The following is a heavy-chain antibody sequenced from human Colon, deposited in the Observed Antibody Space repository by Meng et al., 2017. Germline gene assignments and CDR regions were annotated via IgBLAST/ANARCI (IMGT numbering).Heavy chain of an antibody. CDR3: ARDRIGGFDL. Sequence: QVQLVQSGAEVKKPGASVKVSCKASGYAFTSYEINWVRQAPGQGLEWMGWMNPNSDNTASAQHFLGRVTMTRDTSINTAYMEPTSLRFDDTAVYYCARDRIGGFDLWGQGTLVTVSS. CDR2: MNPNSDNT. V-gene: IGHV1-8*01. D-gene: IGHD2/OR15-2a*01. J-gene: IGHJ4*02. CDR1: GYAFTSYE.